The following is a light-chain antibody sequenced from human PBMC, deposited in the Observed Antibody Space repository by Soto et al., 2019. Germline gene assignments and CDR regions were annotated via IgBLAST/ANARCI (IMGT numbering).Light chain of an antibody. CDR3: QQYNSYYIT. V-gene: IGKV1-17*01. Sequence: QMTQSPSSLSASVGEKIIITCRASRDVGSDVSWYQQKPGQAPKLLIYAASNLYTGVPSRFSGSRSGTEFTLTISSLQPDDFATYYCQQYNSYYITFGQGTRLEIK. J-gene: IGKJ5*01. CDR1: RDVGSD. CDR2: AAS.